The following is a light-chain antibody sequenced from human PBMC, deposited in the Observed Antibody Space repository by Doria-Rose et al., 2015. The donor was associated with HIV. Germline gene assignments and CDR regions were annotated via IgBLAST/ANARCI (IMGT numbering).Light chain of an antibody. V-gene: IGLV8-61*01. J-gene: IGLJ3*02. Sequence: QSVVTQEPSSSVPLGGTVTLTCGLTSGPVTGAYYPSWHQQTPGQAPRTLIYNTYSLSSGVSDRFSGSILGNKAALTISGAQADDESDYYCVLYMGSGIWMFGGGTKLTVL. CDR2: NTY. CDR1: SGPVTGAYY. CDR3: VLYMGSGIWM.